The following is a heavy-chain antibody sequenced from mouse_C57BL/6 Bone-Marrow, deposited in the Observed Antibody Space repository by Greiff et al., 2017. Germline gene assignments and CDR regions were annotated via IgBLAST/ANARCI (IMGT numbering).Heavy chain of an antibody. D-gene: IGHD4-1*01. CDR1: GYTFTSYW. V-gene: IGHV1-55*01. Sequence: QVQLQQPGAELVKPGASVKLSCTASGYTFTSYWMTWVKQRPGQGLEWIGDIYPTSGRTNYNEKVKSKSILTVDTSSNTAYMQLSSLTSEDSAVFYCARSGPLGRSFDYWGRGTTLTVSS. J-gene: IGHJ2*01. CDR2: IYPTSGRT. CDR3: ARSGPLGRSFDY.